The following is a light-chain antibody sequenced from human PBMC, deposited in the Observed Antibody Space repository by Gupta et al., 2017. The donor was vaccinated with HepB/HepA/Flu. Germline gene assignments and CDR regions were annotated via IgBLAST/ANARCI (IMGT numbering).Light chain of an antibody. V-gene: IGKV1-12*01. CDR2: SAS. Sequence: DIQMTQPPSSVSAFLGDTVTITCRASQDVSNWLAWYQQKPGKAPNLLIFSASRLQSGVPSRFSGSGYGTDFTLIISSLQPEDFATYYCQQADTFPWTFGQGTKVEI. CDR1: QDVSNW. CDR3: QQADTFPWT. J-gene: IGKJ1*01.